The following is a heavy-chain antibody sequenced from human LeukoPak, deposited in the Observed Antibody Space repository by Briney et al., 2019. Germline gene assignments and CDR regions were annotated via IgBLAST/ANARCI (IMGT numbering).Heavy chain of an antibody. CDR3: ARKGSSSSTQGWFDP. CDR1: GFTFSSYW. CDR2: INHNGNVN. V-gene: IGHV3-7*03. J-gene: IGHJ5*02. Sequence: GGSLRLSCAASGFTFSSYWMNWARQAPGKGLEWVASINHNGNVNYYVDSVKGRFTISRDNAKNSLYLQMSNLRAEDTAVYYCARKGSSSSTQGWFDPWGQGTLVTVSS. D-gene: IGHD6-6*01.